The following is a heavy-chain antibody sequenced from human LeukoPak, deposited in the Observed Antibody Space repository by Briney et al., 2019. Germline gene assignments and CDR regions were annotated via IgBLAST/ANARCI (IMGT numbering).Heavy chain of an antibody. CDR2: INPNTGTT. CDR1: GYTFTDYY. J-gene: IGHJ3*02. CDR3: ARVSSSGGYYSYDTFNI. D-gene: IGHD3-22*01. V-gene: IGHV1-2*06. Sequence: ASVKVSCKASGYTFTDYYMHWVRQAPGQGLEWMGRINPNTGTTNYAQKFQGRVTMTRDTSINTAYMELSSQRSDDTAVYYCARVSSSGGYYSYDTFNIWGQGTMVTVSS.